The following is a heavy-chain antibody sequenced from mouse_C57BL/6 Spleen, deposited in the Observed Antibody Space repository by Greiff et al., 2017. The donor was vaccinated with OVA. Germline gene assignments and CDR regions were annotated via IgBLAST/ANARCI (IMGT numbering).Heavy chain of an antibody. D-gene: IGHD2-5*01. J-gene: IGHJ1*03. CDR1: GYTFTSYW. Sequence: QVHLKQPGAELVKPGASVKLSCKASGYTFTSYWMHWVKQRPGQGLEWIGMIHPNSGSTNYNEKFKSKATLTVDKSSSTAYMRLSSLTSEDSAVYCWARYSNCHFDVWGTGTTVTVAS. CDR2: IHPNSGST. CDR3: ARYSNCHFDV. V-gene: IGHV1-64*01.